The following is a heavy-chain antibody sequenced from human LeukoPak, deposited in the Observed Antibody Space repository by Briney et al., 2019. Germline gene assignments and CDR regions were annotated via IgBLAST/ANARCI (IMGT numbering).Heavy chain of an antibody. CDR2: ISSSGSSI. J-gene: IGHJ4*02. CDR3: ARGGWVGESSLVY. Sequence: GGSLRLSCAASGFTFSSYAMSWVRQPPGKGLEWVSYISSSGSSIYYADSVKGRFTISRDNAKNSLYLQMNSLRAEDTAVYYCARGGWVGESSLVYWGQGTLVTVSS. CDR1: GFTFSSYA. D-gene: IGHD3-10*01. V-gene: IGHV3-48*04.